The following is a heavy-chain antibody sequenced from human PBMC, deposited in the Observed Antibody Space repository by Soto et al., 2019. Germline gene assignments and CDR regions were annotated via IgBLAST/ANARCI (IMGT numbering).Heavy chain of an antibody. CDR1: GYILTDLS. V-gene: IGHV1-24*01. CDR2: FDPEHGKT. CDR3: ARKKGSIREISYFDL. J-gene: IGHJ2*01. Sequence: GASVKVSCKVSGYILTDLSIHWVRQAPGKGLEWMGGFDPEHGKTIYAQKFQGRVAMTEDTSTYTAYMEVNSLRSEDTAVYYCARKKGSIREISYFDLWGRGTLVTVSS. D-gene: IGHD3-10*01.